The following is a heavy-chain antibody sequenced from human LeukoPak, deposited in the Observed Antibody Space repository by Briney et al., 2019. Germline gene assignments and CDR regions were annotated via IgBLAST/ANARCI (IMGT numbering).Heavy chain of an antibody. D-gene: IGHD6-25*01. CDR3: ASVYSSGGSGDY. Sequence: ASVKVSCKASGYTFTGYYMHWARQAPGQGLEWMGRINPNSGGTNYAQKFQGRVTMTRDTSISTAYMELSRLRSDDTAVYYCASVYSSGGSGDYWGQGTLVTVSS. J-gene: IGHJ4*02. CDR1: GYTFTGYY. V-gene: IGHV1-2*06. CDR2: INPNSGGT.